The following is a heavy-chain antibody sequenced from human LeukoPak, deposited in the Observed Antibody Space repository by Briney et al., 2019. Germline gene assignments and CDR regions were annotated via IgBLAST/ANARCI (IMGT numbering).Heavy chain of an antibody. J-gene: IGHJ4*02. D-gene: IGHD3-22*01. CDR2: IRSKPNSYAT. CDR1: GFTFSDSA. CDR3: TRPDYYDRSSDY. V-gene: IGHV3-73*01. Sequence: PGGSLRLSCAASGFTFSDSAIHWVRQASGKGLEWVGRIRSKPNSYATGYAAPVKGRFTISRDDSKNTAYLQMNSLKTEDTAIYHCTRPDYYDRSSDYWGQGTLVTVSS.